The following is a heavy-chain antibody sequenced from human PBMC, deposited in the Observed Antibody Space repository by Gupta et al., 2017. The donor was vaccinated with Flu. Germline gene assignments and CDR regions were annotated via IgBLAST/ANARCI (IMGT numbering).Heavy chain of an antibody. CDR1: GFTFDDYA. CDR2: ISWNSGSI. D-gene: IGHD5-18*01. Sequence: EVQLVESGGGLVQPGRSLRLSCAASGFTFDDYAMHWVRQAPGKGLEWVSGISWNSGSIGYADSVKGRFTISRDNAKNSLYLQMNSLRAEDTALYYCAKVEKAMVIYVAADGMDVWGQGTTVTVSS. V-gene: IGHV3-9*01. J-gene: IGHJ6*02. CDR3: AKVEKAMVIYVAADGMDV.